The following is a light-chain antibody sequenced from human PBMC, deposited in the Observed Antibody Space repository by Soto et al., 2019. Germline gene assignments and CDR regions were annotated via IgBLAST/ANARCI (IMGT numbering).Light chain of an antibody. J-gene: IGLJ2*01. CDR2: DVG. V-gene: IGLV2-11*01. CDR3: CAYAGSYTLRV. CDR1: SSDVGGYNY. Sequence: QSALTQPRSVSGSPGQSVTISCTGTSSDVGGYNYVSWYQQHPGKAPKLMIYDVGKRPSGVPDRFSGSKSGNTASLTISGIQADDEADYYCCAYAGSYTLRVFGGGTKLTVL.